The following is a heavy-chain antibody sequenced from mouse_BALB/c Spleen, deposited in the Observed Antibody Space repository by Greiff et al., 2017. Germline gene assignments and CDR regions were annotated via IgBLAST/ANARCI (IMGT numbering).Heavy chain of an antibody. Sequence: QVQLKQSGAELVRPGVSVKISCKGSGYTFTDYAMHWVKQSHAKSLEWIGVISTYYGDASYNQKFKGKATMTVDKSSSTAYMELARLTSEDSAIYYCAREGYDYDRFAYWGQGTLVTVSA. V-gene: IGHV1S137*01. J-gene: IGHJ3*01. D-gene: IGHD2-4*01. CDR2: ISTYYGDA. CDR1: GYTFTDYA. CDR3: AREGYDYDRFAY.